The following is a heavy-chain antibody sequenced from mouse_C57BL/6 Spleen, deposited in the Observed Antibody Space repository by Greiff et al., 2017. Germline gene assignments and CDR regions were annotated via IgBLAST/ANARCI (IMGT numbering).Heavy chain of an antibody. CDR1: GYAFSSYW. Sequence: VQLQQSGAELVKPGASVKISCKASGYAFSSYWMNWVKQRPGKGLEWIGQIYPGDGDTNYNGKFKGKATLPADKSSRPASLQLGSLASDDSAVYFCARRGGYFFDYWGQGTTLTVSS. CDR3: ARRGGYFFDY. D-gene: IGHD1-1*02. J-gene: IGHJ2*01. CDR2: IYPGDGDT. V-gene: IGHV1-80*01.